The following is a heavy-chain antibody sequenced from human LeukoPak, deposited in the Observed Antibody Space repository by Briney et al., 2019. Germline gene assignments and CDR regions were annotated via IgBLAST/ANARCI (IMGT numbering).Heavy chain of an antibody. D-gene: IGHD3-22*01. V-gene: IGHV4-59*08. CDR3: ARLESQDSSGYLGLDY. Sequence: SETLSLTCTVSGGSISSYYWSWIRQPPGKGLEWIGYIYYSGSTNYNPSLKSRVTISVDTSKNQFSLKLSSVTAADTAVYHCARLESQDSSGYLGLDYWGQGTLVTVSS. CDR2: IYYSGST. CDR1: GGSISSYY. J-gene: IGHJ4*02.